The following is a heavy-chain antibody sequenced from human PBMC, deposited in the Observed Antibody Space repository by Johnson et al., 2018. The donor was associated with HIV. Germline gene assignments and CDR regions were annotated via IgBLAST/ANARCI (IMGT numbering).Heavy chain of an antibody. CDR2: IKRKSDGGTT. CDR1: EFTLSNAW. Sequence: EVQLVESGGGLVKPGGSLRLSCAASEFTLSNAWMSWVRQVPGKGLEWVGRIKRKSDGGTTEYAAPVKGRFSISRDDSKNTLYLQMNSLKTEDTAVYYCTTMGLGSSSWRYDAFDIWGQGTMVTVSS. D-gene: IGHD6-13*01. J-gene: IGHJ3*02. CDR3: TTMGLGSSSWRYDAFDI. V-gene: IGHV3-15*01.